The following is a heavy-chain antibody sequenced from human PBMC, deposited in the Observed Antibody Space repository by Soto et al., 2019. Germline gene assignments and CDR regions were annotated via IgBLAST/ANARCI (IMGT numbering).Heavy chain of an antibody. V-gene: IGHV1-18*01. J-gene: IGHJ6*02. D-gene: IGHD6-19*01. CDR1: GYTFTSYG. CDR3: ARVIAVAGSYYYYGMDV. Sequence: ASVKVSCKASGYTFTSYGISCVRQAPGQGLEWMGWISAYNGNTNYAQKLQGRVTMTTDTSTSTAYMELRSLRSDDTAVYYCARVIAVAGSYYYYGMDVWGQGTTVTVSS. CDR2: ISAYNGNT.